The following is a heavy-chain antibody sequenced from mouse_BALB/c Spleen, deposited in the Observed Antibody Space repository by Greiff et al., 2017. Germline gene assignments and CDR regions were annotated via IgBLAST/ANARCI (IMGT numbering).Heavy chain of an antibody. V-gene: IGHV5-6-5*01. CDR1: GFTFSSYA. D-gene: IGHD1-1*01. Sequence: EVQVVESGGGLVKPGGSLKLSCAASGFTFSSYAMSWVRQTPEKRLEWVASISSGGSTYYPDSVKGRFTISRDNARNILYLQMSSLRSEDTAMYYCARGATTVVDWYFDVWGAGTTVTVSS. CDR3: ARGATTVVDWYFDV. J-gene: IGHJ1*01. CDR2: ISSGGST.